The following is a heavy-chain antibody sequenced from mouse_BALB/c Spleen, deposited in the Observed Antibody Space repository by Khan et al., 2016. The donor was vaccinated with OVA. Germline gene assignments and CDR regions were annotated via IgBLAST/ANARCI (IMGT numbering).Heavy chain of an antibody. CDR2: ISDSGST. D-gene: IGHD2-4*01. V-gene: IGHV3-2*02. CDR1: GYSITSNYA. Sequence: EVQLQESGPGLVKPSQSLSLTCTVNGYSITSNYAWNWIRQFPGNKLEWMGYISDSGSTNYNPYLKSRLSITRDTSKNQFFLLLHSETTEYSASYYCARGNYDGYALDYWGQGTSVTVSS. CDR3: ARGNYDGYALDY. J-gene: IGHJ4*01.